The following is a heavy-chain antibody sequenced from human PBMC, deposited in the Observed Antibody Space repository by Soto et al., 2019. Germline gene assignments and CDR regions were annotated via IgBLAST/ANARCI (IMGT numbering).Heavy chain of an antibody. CDR3: ASTEFETITMIVVTPDAFDI. V-gene: IGHV1-18*01. CDR1: GYTFGNYG. Sequence: ASVKVSCKASGYTFGNYGITWVRQAPGQGLEWMGWISAYNGNTHFAQKFQGRVTMTTDTPTTTAYMELRSLRSDDTAVYYCASTEFETITMIVVTPDAFDIWGQGTMVTVSS. CDR2: ISAYNGNT. D-gene: IGHD3-22*01. J-gene: IGHJ3*02.